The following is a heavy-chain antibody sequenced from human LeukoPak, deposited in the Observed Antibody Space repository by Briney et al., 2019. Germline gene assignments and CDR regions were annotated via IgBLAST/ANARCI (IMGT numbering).Heavy chain of an antibody. CDR1: GFPFSSHG. V-gene: IGHV3-48*04. J-gene: IGHJ6*03. CDR3: ARSDYYYYYMDV. CDR2: ISSSGSTI. D-gene: IGHD3-3*01. Sequence: GGSLRLSCAGSGFPFSSHGMNWVRQAPGKGLEWVSYISSSGSTIYYADSVKGRFTISRDNAKNSLYLQMNSLRAEDTAVYYCARSDYYYYYMDVWGKGTTVTISS.